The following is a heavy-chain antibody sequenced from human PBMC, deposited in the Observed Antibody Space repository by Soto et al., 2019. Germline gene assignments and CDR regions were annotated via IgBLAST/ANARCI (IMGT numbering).Heavy chain of an antibody. CDR3: AKETTIYSSSWPYFDY. D-gene: IGHD6-13*01. Sequence: PGGSLRLSCAASGFTFSSYAMSWVRQAPGKGLEWVSAISGSGGSTYYADSVKGRFTISRDNSKNTLYLQMNSLRAEDTAVYYCAKETTIYSSSWPYFDYWGQGTLVTVSS. CDR1: GFTFSSYA. J-gene: IGHJ4*02. V-gene: IGHV3-23*01. CDR2: ISGSGGST.